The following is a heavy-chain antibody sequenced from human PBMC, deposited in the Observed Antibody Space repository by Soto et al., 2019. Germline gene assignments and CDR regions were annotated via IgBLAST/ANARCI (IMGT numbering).Heavy chain of an antibody. D-gene: IGHD6-19*01. CDR1: GYTFTSYA. CDR3: ARTGIAVAGMSNWFDP. Sequence: QVQLVQSGAEVKKPGASVKVSCKASGYTFTSYAMHWVRQAPGQRLEWMGCINAGNGNTKYSQTLQGRVTITRDTSASTAYMELSSLRSEETAVYYCARTGIAVAGMSNWFDPWGQGILVTVSS. V-gene: IGHV1-3*01. J-gene: IGHJ5*02. CDR2: INAGNGNT.